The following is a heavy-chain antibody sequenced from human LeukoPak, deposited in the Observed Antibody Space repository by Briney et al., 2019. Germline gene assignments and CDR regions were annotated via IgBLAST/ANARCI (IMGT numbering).Heavy chain of an antibody. CDR2: ISSDSTR. D-gene: IGHD1-1*01. CDR1: GFTFSDYY. V-gene: IGHV3-11*01. J-gene: IGHJ4*02. Sequence: PGGPLRLSCAASGFTFSDYYMSWIRQAPGKGLEWVSYISSDSTRYYADSVKGRFTISRDNARNSLYLQMNSLRGEDTAVYYCARELLGRRGAFWDYWGQGTLVTVSS. CDR3: ARELLGRRGAFWDY.